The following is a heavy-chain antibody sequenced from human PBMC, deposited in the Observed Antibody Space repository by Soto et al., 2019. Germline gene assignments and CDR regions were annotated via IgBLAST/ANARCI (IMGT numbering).Heavy chain of an antibody. D-gene: IGHD3-10*01. V-gene: IGHV3-15*01. CDR2: IKSKTDGGTT. J-gene: IGHJ6*02. CDR3: TTDRGEKRYYYYGMDV. CDR1: GFTFSNAW. Sequence: GGSLRLSCAASGFTFSNAWMSWVRQAPGKGLEWVGRIKSKTDGGTTDYAAPVKGRFTISRDDSKNTLYLQMNSLKTEDTAVYYCTTDRGEKRYYYYGMDVWGQGTTVTVSS.